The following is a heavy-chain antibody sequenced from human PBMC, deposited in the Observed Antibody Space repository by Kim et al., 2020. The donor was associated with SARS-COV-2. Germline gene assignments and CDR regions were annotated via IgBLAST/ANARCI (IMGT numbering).Heavy chain of an antibody. CDR2: INHSGST. D-gene: IGHD3-3*01. Sequence: SETLSLTCAVYGGSFSGYYWSWIRQPPGKGLEWIGEINHSGSTNYNPSLKSRVTISVDTSKNQFSLKLSSVTAADTAVYYCARGGVSDPYYFDYWGQGTLVTVSS. CDR3: ARGGVSDPYYFDY. CDR1: GGSFSGYY. J-gene: IGHJ4*02. V-gene: IGHV4-34*01.